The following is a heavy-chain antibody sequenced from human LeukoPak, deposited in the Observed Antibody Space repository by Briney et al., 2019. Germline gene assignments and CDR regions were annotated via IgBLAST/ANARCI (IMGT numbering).Heavy chain of an antibody. CDR1: GFTLSSYG. D-gene: IGHD3-9*01. J-gene: IGHJ4*02. CDR3: ASLGFDPDY. Sequence: GGSLRLSCAASGFTLSSYGVHWVRQAPGKGLEWISYISSDNSIIYYADSVKGRFTISRDNAKNPLYLQMNSLRAEDTAVYYCASLGFDPDYWGQGTLVTVSS. V-gene: IGHV3-48*04. CDR2: ISSDNSII.